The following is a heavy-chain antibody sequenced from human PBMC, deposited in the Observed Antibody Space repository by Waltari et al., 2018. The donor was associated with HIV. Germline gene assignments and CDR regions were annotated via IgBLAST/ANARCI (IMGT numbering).Heavy chain of an antibody. Sequence: QVQLVESGGGVVQPGRSLRLSCAASGFTFSTYGMHWVRQAPGKGREWLAVISYDGGNKYYADSVKGRFTISRDNSKNTLYLQMNSLRAEDTAVYYCAKLNSHQESGSYGMDVWGQGTTVTVSS. CDR1: GFTFSTYG. CDR3: AKLNSHQESGSYGMDV. D-gene: IGHD2-21*01. CDR2: ISYDGGNK. V-gene: IGHV3-30*18. J-gene: IGHJ6*02.